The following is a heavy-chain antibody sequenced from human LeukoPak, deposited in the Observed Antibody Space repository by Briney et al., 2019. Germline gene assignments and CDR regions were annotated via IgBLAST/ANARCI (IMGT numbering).Heavy chain of an antibody. Sequence: PSQTLSLTCAASGGSISSGGYSWSWIRQPPGKGLEWIGYIYHSGSTYYNPSLKSRVTISVDRSKNQFSLKLSSVTAADTAVYYCARGQITMVRGVIITRDAFDIWGQGTMVTVSS. V-gene: IGHV4-30-2*01. CDR3: ARGQITMVRGVIITRDAFDI. J-gene: IGHJ3*02. D-gene: IGHD3-10*01. CDR1: GGSISSGGYS. CDR2: IYHSGST.